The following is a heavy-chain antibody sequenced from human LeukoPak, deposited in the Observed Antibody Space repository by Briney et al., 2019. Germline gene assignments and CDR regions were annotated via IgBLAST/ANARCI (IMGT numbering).Heavy chain of an antibody. CDR2: INTNTGNP. CDR3: ARGYTKDVTSVTHFDY. D-gene: IGHD4-17*01. CDR1: GYTFTSYT. Sequence: ASVKVSCKASGYTFTSYTMNWVRQAPGQGLEWMGWINTNTGNPTYAQGFTGRFVFSLETSVSTAYLQISSLNAEDTAVYYCARGYTKDVTSVTHFDYWGQGTLVTVSS. J-gene: IGHJ4*02. V-gene: IGHV7-4-1*02.